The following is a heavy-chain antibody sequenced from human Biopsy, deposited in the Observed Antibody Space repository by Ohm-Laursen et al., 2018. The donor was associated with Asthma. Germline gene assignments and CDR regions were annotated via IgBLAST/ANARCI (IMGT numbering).Heavy chain of an antibody. Sequence: SVKVSCKVSGGMFGNYAISWVRQAPGLGLEWMGGHDHEEGGTVNARRFQGRVTMTEDTSTDTAYMELSSLSSDDTAVYYCASDFPKDYVRYNFQFWGQGTLVTVSS. CDR3: ASDFPKDYVRYNFQF. CDR1: GGMFGNYA. D-gene: IGHD4-17*01. J-gene: IGHJ4*02. CDR2: HDHEEGGT. V-gene: IGHV1-24*01.